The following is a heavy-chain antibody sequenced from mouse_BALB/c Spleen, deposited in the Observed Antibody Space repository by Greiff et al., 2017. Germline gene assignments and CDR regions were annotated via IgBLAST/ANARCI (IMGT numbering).Heavy chain of an antibody. J-gene: IGHJ2*01. CDR1: GFSLTSYG. CDR2: IWAGGST. D-gene: IGHD1-1*01. CDR3: AILYYYGSSYEDYFDY. V-gene: IGHV2-9*02. Sequence: VQLVESGPGLVAPSQSLSITCTVSGFSLTSYGVHWVRQPPGKGLEWLGVIWAGGSTNYNSALMSRLSISKDNSKSQVFLKMNSLQTDDTAMYYCAILYYYGSSYEDYFDYWGQGTTLTVSS.